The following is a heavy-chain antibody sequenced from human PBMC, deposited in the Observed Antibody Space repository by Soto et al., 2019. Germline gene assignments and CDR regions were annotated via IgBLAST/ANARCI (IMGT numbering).Heavy chain of an antibody. J-gene: IGHJ3*02. CDR3: ARHDRDWLGLSHAFDI. V-gene: IGHV4-39*01. CDR2: IYYSGST. D-gene: IGHD3-22*01. CDR1: GGSISSSSYY. Sequence: TSETLSLTCTVSGGSISSSSYYWGWIRQPPGKGLEWIGSIYYSGSTYYNPSLKSRVTISVDTSKNQFSLKLSSVTAADTAVHYCARHDRDWLGLSHAFDIWGQGTMVTVSS.